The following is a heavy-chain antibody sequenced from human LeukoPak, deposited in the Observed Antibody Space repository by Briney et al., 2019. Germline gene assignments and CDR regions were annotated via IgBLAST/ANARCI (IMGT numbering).Heavy chain of an antibody. Sequence: PGGSLRLSCAASGFTVSSNYMCWVRQAPGKGLEWVSVIYSGGSTYYADSVKGRFTISRDNSKNTLYLQMNSLRAEDTAVYYCARGHGGYSYVDYFNYWGQGTLVTVSS. CDR2: IYSGGST. CDR3: ARGHGGYSYVDYFNY. CDR1: GFTVSSNY. V-gene: IGHV3-66*01. D-gene: IGHD5-18*01. J-gene: IGHJ4*02.